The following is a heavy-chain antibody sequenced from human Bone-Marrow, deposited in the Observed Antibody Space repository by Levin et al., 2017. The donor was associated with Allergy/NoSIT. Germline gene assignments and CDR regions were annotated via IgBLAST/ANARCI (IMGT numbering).Heavy chain of an antibody. CDR3: ARGFAFDRSYFDY. CDR2: IGGTTTTI. CDR1: GFTFNTYS. J-gene: IGHJ4*02. Sequence: RTGGSLRLSCAASGFTFNTYSMHWVRQAPGKGLEWVSYIGGTTTTIIYAASVKGRFTISRDNAKNSLYLQMNSLRDEDTAVYYCARGFAFDRSYFDYWGQGTLVTVSS. D-gene: IGHD2-21*01. V-gene: IGHV3-48*02.